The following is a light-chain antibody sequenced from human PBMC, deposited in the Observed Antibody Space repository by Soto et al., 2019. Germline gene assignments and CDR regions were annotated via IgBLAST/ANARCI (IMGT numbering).Light chain of an antibody. J-gene: IGKJ5*01. CDR2: GAS. V-gene: IGKV3-11*01. CDR1: QSVDTY. Sequence: EIVLTQSPVILSLSPGERATLSCRASQSVDTYLAWYQQKPGQAPRLLIYGASNRATGIPARFSGSGSGTDFSLTISSLDPEDFAVYYCQQRTNWPPSITFGQGTRLQI. CDR3: QQRTNWPPSIT.